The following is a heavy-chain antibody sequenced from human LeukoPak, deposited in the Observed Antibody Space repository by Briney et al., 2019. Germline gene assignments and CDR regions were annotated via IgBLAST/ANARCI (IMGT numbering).Heavy chain of an antibody. CDR1: GYTFTHYY. D-gene: IGHD6-19*01. J-gene: IGHJ5*02. Sequence: ASVKVSCKASGYTFTHYYMHWVRQAPGQGLEWMGWINPNSGGTNYARNFQGRVTMTRDTSISTAYMELSSLRSDDTAVYYCARNVRSSSGSWEENWFDPRGQGTLVTVSS. V-gene: IGHV1-2*02. CDR2: INPNSGGT. CDR3: ARNVRSSSGSWEENWFDP.